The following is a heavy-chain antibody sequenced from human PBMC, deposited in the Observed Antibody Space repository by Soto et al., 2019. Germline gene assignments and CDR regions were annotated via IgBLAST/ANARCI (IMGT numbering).Heavy chain of an antibody. D-gene: IGHD6-19*01. J-gene: IGHJ4*02. CDR2: ISSSGSTI. CDR3: ATQAKYSSGWY. V-gene: IGHV3-11*01. CDR1: GFTFGDYY. Sequence: GGSLRLPCAASGFTFGDYYMSWIRQAPGKGLEWVSYISSSGSTIYYADSVKGRFTISRDNAKNSLYLQMNSLRAEDTAVYYCATQAKYSSGWYWGQGTLVTVSS.